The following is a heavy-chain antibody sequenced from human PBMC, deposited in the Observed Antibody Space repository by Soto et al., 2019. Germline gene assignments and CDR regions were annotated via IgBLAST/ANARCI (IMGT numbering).Heavy chain of an antibody. CDR1: GDSVTSDSYY. Sequence: QVQLQESGPGLVKPSGTLSLTCSVSGDSVTSDSYYWTWIRQPPGKTLEWVGFILSSGGTSTNPSGRSRPSMSVDTSKNQFSTRLSSVTAADTGVYFCAKGFSSGLYVDSWGRGAQVTVSS. D-gene: IGHD6-19*01. V-gene: IGHV4-61*01. CDR3: AKGFSSGLYVDS. CDR2: ILSSGGT. J-gene: IGHJ5*01.